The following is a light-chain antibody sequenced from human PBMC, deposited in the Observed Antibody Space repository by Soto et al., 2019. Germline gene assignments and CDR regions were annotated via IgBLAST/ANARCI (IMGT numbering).Light chain of an antibody. Sequence: QSVLTQPPSASGAPGQRVTISCTGSSSNIGAGYDVHWYQQLPGTAPKLLIYGNSNRPSGVPDRFSGSKSGNSASLAITGLQAEDEADYYCQSYDSSLSGVVFGGGTKLTVL. CDR2: GNS. J-gene: IGLJ2*01. CDR1: SSNIGAGYD. V-gene: IGLV1-40*01. CDR3: QSYDSSLSGVV.